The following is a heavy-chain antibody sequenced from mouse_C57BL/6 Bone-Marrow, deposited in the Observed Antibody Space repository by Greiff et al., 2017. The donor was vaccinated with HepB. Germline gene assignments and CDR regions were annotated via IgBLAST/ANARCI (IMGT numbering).Heavy chain of an antibody. J-gene: IGHJ4*01. CDR1: GFTFSSYG. Sequence: EVKLVESGGDLVKPGGSLKLSCAASGFTFSSYGMSWVRQTPDKRLEWVATISSGGSYTYYPDSVKGRFTISRDNAKNTLYLQMSSLKSEDTAMYYCARQQLRLRAMDYWGQGTSVTVSS. CDR2: ISSGGSYT. V-gene: IGHV5-6*01. D-gene: IGHD3-2*02. CDR3: ARQQLRLRAMDY.